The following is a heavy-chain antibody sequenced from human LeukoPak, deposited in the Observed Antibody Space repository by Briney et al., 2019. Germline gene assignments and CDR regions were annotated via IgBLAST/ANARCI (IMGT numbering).Heavy chain of an antibody. D-gene: IGHD3-22*01. CDR3: ARVYYYDSSGYYYYFDY. Sequence: SWVRQAPGKGLEWIGYIYYSGSTYYNPSLKSRVTISVDTSKNQFSLKLSSVTAADTAVYYCARVYYYDSSGYYYYFDYWGQGTLVTVSS. J-gene: IGHJ4*02. CDR2: IYYSGST. V-gene: IGHV4-31*02.